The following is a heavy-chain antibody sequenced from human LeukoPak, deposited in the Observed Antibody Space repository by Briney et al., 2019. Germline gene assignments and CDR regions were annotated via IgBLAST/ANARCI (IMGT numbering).Heavy chain of an antibody. J-gene: IGHJ4*02. Sequence: SETLSLTCTVSGGSISSYYWSWIRQPPGKGLEWIGYIYYSGSTNYNPSLKSRVTISVDTSKNQFSLKLSSVTAADTAVYYCARHALTTFYFDYWGQGTLVTVPS. CDR2: IYYSGST. CDR1: GGSISSYY. V-gene: IGHV4-59*08. CDR3: ARHALTTFYFDY. D-gene: IGHD4-11*01.